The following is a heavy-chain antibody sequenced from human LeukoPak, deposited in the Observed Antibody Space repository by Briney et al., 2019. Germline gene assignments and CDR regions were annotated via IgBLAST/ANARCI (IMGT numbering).Heavy chain of an antibody. Sequence: GGSLRLSCAASGFTFSSYAMHWVRQAPGKGLEWVAVLSYDGSTKYYADSVKGRFTISRDIPKNTPYLQMNSLRPEDTAVYYCARDHYSSGSYDYWGQGTLVTVSS. V-gene: IGHV3-30-3*01. CDR1: GFTFSSYA. CDR3: ARDHYSSGSYDY. D-gene: IGHD6-19*01. J-gene: IGHJ4*02. CDR2: LSYDGSTK.